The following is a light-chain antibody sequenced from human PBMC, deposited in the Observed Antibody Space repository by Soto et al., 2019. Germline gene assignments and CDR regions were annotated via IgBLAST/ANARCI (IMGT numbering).Light chain of an antibody. V-gene: IGLV2-14*01. Sequence: QSALTQPASVSGSPGQSITISCTGTSSDVGDYKYVSWYQQHPDKAPKLIIFVNSNRPSGVSNRFSGSKSGNTASLTISGLQAEDEADYYCSSYTSSETPDVFGTGTKLTVL. CDR3: SSYTSSETPDV. CDR1: SSDVGDYKY. CDR2: VNS. J-gene: IGLJ1*01.